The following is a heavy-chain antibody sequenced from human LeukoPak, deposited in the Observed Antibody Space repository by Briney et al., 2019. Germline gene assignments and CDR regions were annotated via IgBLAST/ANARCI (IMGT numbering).Heavy chain of an antibody. J-gene: IGHJ4*02. V-gene: IGHV1-2*02. CDR2: INPNSGGT. CDR3: ARVSSYYDSSGYDDY. D-gene: IGHD3-22*01. CDR1: GYTFTGYY. Sequence: ASVKVSCKASGYTFTGYYMHWVRQAPGQGLEWMGWINPNSGGTNYAQKFQGRVTMTRDTSISTAYMELSRLRSDDTAVYYCARVSSYYDSSGYDDYWGQGTLVTVSS.